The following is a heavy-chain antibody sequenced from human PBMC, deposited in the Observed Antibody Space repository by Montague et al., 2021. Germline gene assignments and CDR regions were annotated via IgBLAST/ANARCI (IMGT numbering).Heavy chain of an antibody. CDR1: GASINSSPYY. D-gene: IGHD6-13*01. V-gene: IGHV4-39*07. J-gene: IGHJ5*02. CDR2: IYYSGNS. Sequence: SETLSLTCTVSGASINSSPYYWGWIRQPPGKGLEWIGSIYYSGNSSYQPSLKSRITMAVDTSKNQFSLKLSSVTAADTAIYYCARVFSSWYVGWFDPWGQGTLVTVSS. CDR3: ARVFSSWYVGWFDP.